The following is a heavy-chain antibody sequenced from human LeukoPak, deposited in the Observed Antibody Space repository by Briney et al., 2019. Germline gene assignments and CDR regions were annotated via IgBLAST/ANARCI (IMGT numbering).Heavy chain of an antibody. CDR3: AKELGIGGGDTGGGFDY. J-gene: IGHJ4*02. V-gene: IGHV3-64*04. D-gene: IGHD6-13*01. Sequence: TGGTLRLSCSASGFTFSRYAMHWVRQAPGKGLEYVSGINDKGGRTHFADSVKGRVTISRDNSKNTLYLQMNSLRVEDTAVYDCAKELGIGGGDTGGGFDYWGQGTLVTVSS. CDR1: GFTFSRYA. CDR2: INDKGGRT.